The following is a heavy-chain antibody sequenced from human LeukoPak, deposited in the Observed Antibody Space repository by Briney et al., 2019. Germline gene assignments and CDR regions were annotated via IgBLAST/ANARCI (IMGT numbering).Heavy chain of an antibody. CDR2: ISAYNGNT. J-gene: IGHJ4*02. V-gene: IGHV1-18*01. CDR3: ARDFGSSGWYEVDY. CDR1: DYTFTSYG. Sequence: ASVKVSCKASDYTFTSYGISWVRQAPGQGLEWMGWISAYNGNTNYAQKLQGRVTMTTDTSTSTAYMELRSLRSDDTAVYYCARDFGSSGWYEVDYWGQGTLVTVSS. D-gene: IGHD6-19*01.